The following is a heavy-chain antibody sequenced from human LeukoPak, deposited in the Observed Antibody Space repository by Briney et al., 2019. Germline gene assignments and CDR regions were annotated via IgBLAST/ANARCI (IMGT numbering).Heavy chain of an antibody. CDR2: ISGSGSST. V-gene: IGHV3-23*01. CDR1: GFTFTSYA. CDR3: AKAVRVIDMAFDY. Sequence: PGGSLRLSCAASGFTFTSYAMNWVRQAPGKGLEWVSTISGSGSSTYYVDSVKGRFTISRDNSKNTLYVQMNSLRAEDTAVYYCAKAVRVIDMAFDYWGQGTLVTVSS. J-gene: IGHJ4*02. D-gene: IGHD5-24*01.